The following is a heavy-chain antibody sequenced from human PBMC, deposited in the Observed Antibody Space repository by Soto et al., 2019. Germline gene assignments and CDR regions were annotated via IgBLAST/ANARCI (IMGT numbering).Heavy chain of an antibody. Sequence: PGGSLRLSCAASGLTFSSNGMHWVRQAPGKGLEWVAVIWYDGNKKYYGDSVRGRFTISRDNSKSTLYLEMNSLRAEDTAVYYCVVDTSGLLDYWGQGTLVTVSS. J-gene: IGHJ4*02. V-gene: IGHV3-33*03. CDR1: GLTFSSNG. D-gene: IGHD3-22*01. CDR2: IWYDGNKK. CDR3: VVDTSGLLDY.